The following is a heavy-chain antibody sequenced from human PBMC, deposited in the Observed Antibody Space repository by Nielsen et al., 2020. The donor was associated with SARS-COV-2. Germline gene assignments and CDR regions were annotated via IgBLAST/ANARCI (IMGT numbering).Heavy chain of an antibody. CDR3: ARPRYHYDSSGLNAFDI. CDR1: GFTFSSYA. CDR2: ISYDGSHK. D-gene: IGHD3-22*01. Sequence: GESLKISCAASGFTFSSYAMHWVRQAPGKGLEWVAVISYDGSHKYYADSVKGRFTISRDNSKNTLYLQVSSLTSEDTPVYYCARPRYHYDSSGLNAFDIWGQGTMVTVSS. J-gene: IGHJ3*02. V-gene: IGHV3-30*04.